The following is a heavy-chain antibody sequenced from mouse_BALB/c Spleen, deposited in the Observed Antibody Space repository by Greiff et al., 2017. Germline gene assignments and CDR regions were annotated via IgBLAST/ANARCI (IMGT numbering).Heavy chain of an antibody. J-gene: IGHJ2*01. Sequence: VQLKESGPELEKPGASVKISCKASGYSFTGYNMNWVKQSNGKSLEWIGNIDPYYGGTSYNQKFKGKATLTVDKSSSTAYMQLKSLTSEDSAVYYCARNGGNYYGSSLYYFDYWGQGTTLTVSS. CDR3: ARNGGNYYGSSLYYFDY. V-gene: IGHV1-39*01. CDR2: IDPYYGGT. D-gene: IGHD1-1*01. CDR1: GYSFTGYN.